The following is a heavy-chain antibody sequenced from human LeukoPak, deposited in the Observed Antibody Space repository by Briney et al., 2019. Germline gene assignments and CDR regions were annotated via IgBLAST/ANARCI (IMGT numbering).Heavy chain of an antibody. V-gene: IGHV3-7*01. Sequence: GGSLRLSCAASGFSFSRYWMTWVRQAPGKGLEWVANIKEDGSDKYYVDSVRGRFTISRDNAKNSLYLQMNRLRAEDTALYYCTRYGDDDTPGLNWGQGTLVTVSS. CDR1: GFSFSRYW. CDR2: IKEDGSDK. D-gene: IGHD4-17*01. CDR3: TRYGDDDTPGLN. J-gene: IGHJ4*02.